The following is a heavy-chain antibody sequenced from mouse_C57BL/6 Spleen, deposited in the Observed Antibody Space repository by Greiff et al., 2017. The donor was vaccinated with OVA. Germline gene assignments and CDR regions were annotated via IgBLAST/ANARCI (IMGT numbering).Heavy chain of an antibody. J-gene: IGHJ4*01. CDR1: GFTFSSYG. V-gene: IGHV5-6*02. Sequence: DVMLVESGGDLVKPGGSLKLSCAASGFTFSSYGMSWVRQTPDKRLEWVATISSGGSYTYYPDSVKGRFTISRDNAKNNLYLQMSSLKSEDTAMYYCARHEKNYAMDYWGQGTSVTVSS. CDR2: ISSGGSYT. CDR3: ARHEKNYAMDY.